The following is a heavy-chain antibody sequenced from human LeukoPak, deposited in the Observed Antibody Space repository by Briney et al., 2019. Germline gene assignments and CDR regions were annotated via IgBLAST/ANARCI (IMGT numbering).Heavy chain of an antibody. CDR1: GFTFTGFA. CDR2: ISGSGGST. D-gene: IGHD3-10*01. V-gene: IGHV3-23*01. Sequence: GGSLRPSCAASGFTFTGFAVSWGRQAPGKGVEGGSAISGSGGSTYYADSVKGRFTISRDNAKNTLYLQMNSLRAEDTAVDYCAKDLPPPPIGELFIGSDAFDIWGQGTMVTVSS. CDR3: AKDLPPPPIGELFIGSDAFDI. J-gene: IGHJ3*02.